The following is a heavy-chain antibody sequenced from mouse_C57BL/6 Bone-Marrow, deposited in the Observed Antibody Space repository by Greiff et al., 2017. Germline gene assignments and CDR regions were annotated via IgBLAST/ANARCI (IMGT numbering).Heavy chain of an antibody. V-gene: IGHV1-81*01. CDR1: GYTFPSYG. CDR2: IYPRSGNT. J-gene: IGHJ3*01. Sequence: VQLVESGAELARPGASVKLSCKASGYTFPSYGISWVKQRTGQGLEWIGEIYPRSGNTYYNEKFKGKATLTADKSSSTAYMELRDLASEDSAVYFCARKRAWFAYWGQGTLVTVSA. CDR3: ARKRAWFAY.